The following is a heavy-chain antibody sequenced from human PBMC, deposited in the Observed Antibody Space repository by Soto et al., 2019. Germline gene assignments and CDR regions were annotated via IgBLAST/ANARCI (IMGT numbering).Heavy chain of an antibody. D-gene: IGHD6-13*01. V-gene: IGHV1-46*01. Sequence: ASVKVSCKASGYTFTSYYMHWVRQAPGQGLEWMGIINPSGGSTSYAQKFQGRVTMTRDTSTSTVYMELSSLRADDTAVYYCAREARQQLVPGYYFDYWGQGTLGTVCS. J-gene: IGHJ4*02. CDR1: GYTFTSYY. CDR2: INPSGGST. CDR3: AREARQQLVPGYYFDY.